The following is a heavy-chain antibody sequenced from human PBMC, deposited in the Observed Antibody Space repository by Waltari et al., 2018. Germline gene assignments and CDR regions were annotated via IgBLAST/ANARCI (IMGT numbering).Heavy chain of an antibody. CDR1: GFTFSSYE. Sequence: EVQLVESGGGLVQPGGSLRLSCAASGFTFSSYEMNWVRQAPGKGLEWVSYISSSGSTIYYADSVKGRFTISRDNAKNSLYLQMNSLRAEDTAVYYCARERAGGGYNPYYYYGMDVWGQGTTVTVSS. J-gene: IGHJ6*02. D-gene: IGHD5-12*01. V-gene: IGHV3-48*03. CDR2: ISSSGSTI. CDR3: ARERAGGGYNPYYYYGMDV.